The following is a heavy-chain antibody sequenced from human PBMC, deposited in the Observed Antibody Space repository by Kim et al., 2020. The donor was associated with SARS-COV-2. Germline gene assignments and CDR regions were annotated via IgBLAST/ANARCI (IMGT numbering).Heavy chain of an antibody. Sequence: GGSRRRAGAAAGFTFSSYGMHWVRQAPGKGLEWVAVISYDGSNKYYADSVKGRFTISRDNSKNTLYLQMNSLRAEDPAVYYCAKDRRHGDLDYWGQGTLV. D-gene: IGHD4-17*01. V-gene: IGHV3-30*18. CDR1: GFTFSSYG. CDR2: ISYDGSNK. J-gene: IGHJ4*02. CDR3: AKDRRHGDLDY.